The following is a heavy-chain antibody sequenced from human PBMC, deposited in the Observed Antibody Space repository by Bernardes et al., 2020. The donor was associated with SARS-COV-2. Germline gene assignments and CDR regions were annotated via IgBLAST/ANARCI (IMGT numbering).Heavy chain of an antibody. Sequence: ASVKVSCKASGYTFTSYGISWVRQAPGQGLEWMGWISAYNGNTNYAQKLQGRVTMTTDTSTSTAYMELRSLRSDDTAVYYCARESKGGNIYYGMDVWGQGTTVTVSS. CDR1: GYTFTSYG. J-gene: IGHJ6*02. CDR2: ISAYNGNT. CDR3: ARESKGGNIYYGMDV. V-gene: IGHV1-18*01. D-gene: IGHD2-15*01.